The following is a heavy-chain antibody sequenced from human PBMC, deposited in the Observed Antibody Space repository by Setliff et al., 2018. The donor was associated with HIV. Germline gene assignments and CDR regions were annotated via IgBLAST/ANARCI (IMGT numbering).Heavy chain of an antibody. D-gene: IGHD4-17*01. CDR3: ARGQTTAEY. J-gene: IGHJ4*02. V-gene: IGHV3-7*01. CDR2: IKQDGSEK. Sequence: PGGSLRLSCAASGFTFSSYWMSWVRQAPGKGLEWVGNIKQDGSEKSYVGSVKGRFTISRDNAKSSLYLQMSSLRAEDTAVYYCARGQTTAEYWGQGTLVTVTS. CDR1: GFTFSSYW.